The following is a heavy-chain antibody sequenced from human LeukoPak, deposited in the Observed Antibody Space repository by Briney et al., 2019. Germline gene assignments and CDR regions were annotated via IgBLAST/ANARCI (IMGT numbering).Heavy chain of an antibody. D-gene: IGHD6-19*01. CDR1: GFTFNSYA. J-gene: IGHJ4*02. Sequence: PGGSLRLSCVASGFTFNSYAMYWVRQAPGKGLEWVSGIVGSGGSSYYAESVRGRFTISRDNSKNTVYMQMNSLRDEDTALYYCAKTTFGYSSGRSPGWPIDYWGQGTVVTVSS. V-gene: IGHV3-23*01. CDR3: AKTTFGYSSGRSPGWPIDY. CDR2: IVGSGGSS.